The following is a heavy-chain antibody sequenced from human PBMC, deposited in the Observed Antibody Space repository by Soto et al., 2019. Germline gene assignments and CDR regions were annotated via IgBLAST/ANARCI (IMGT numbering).Heavy chain of an antibody. D-gene: IGHD2-15*01. CDR1: GFWFGGYA. CDR2: MSWNSGNI. CDR3: AKDIGGEMHAFDI. V-gene: IGHV3-9*01. Sequence: GGSLRLSCVASGFWFGGYAMHWVRQGPGKGLEWVSGMSWNSGNIGYADSVKGRFTISRDNAKNSLYLQMNSLSAEDTALYYCAKDIGGEMHAFDIWGQGTMVTVSS. J-gene: IGHJ3*02.